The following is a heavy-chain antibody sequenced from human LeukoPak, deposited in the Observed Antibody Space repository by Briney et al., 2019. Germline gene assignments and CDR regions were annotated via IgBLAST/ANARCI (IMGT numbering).Heavy chain of an antibody. Sequence: GGSLRLSCAASGFTFSSYAMSWVRQAPGKGLEWVSTISGRTGTTHYADSVKGRFTISRDNSKNTLYLQMNSLRAEDTAVYYCASMPSGYCSSTSCYTPGYWGQGTLVTVSS. CDR2: ISGRTGTT. D-gene: IGHD2-2*02. J-gene: IGHJ4*02. CDR1: GFTFSSYA. CDR3: ASMPSGYCSSTSCYTPGY. V-gene: IGHV3-23*01.